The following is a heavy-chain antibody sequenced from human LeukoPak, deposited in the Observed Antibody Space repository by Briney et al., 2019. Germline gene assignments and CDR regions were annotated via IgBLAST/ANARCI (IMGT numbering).Heavy chain of an antibody. Sequence: SETLSLTCTVSGGSISSSRYYWGWIRQPPGKGLEWIGSIYSSGSVYYNPSLKSRVTISLDTSKNQFSLKLSSVTPADTAVYYCSTRNILAWYFDLWGRGTLVTVSS. V-gene: IGHV4-39*01. D-gene: IGHD3-9*01. CDR1: GGSISSSRYY. CDR2: IYSSGSV. J-gene: IGHJ2*01. CDR3: STRNILAWYFDL.